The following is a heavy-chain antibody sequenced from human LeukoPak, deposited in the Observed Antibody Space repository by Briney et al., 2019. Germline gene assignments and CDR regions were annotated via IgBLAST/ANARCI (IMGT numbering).Heavy chain of an antibody. CDR1: GFNFNNFA. V-gene: IGHV3-23*01. CDR2: MTGPADTT. Sequence: PGGSLRLSCAASGFNFNNFAMSWVRQAPGKGLEWLSAMTGPADTTYYAESVKGRFTISRDYSKSMVFLQMNSLRVEDTAIYYCAKGAEIHHWGQGTLVTVSS. CDR3: AKGAEIHH. J-gene: IGHJ5*02.